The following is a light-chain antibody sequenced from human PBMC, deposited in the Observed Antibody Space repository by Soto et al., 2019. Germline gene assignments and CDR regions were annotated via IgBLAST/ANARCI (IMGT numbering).Light chain of an antibody. CDR3: QHLKSYPIT. Sequence: DIQLTQSPSFLSVSVGDRVTITCRASQGISSYLAWYQQKPGKAPKLLIYGASTLQRGVSSRFSGSGSGTEFTLTISSLQPEDFATYYCQHLKSYPITFGQGTRLDIK. CDR2: GAS. CDR1: QGISSY. J-gene: IGKJ5*01. V-gene: IGKV1-9*01.